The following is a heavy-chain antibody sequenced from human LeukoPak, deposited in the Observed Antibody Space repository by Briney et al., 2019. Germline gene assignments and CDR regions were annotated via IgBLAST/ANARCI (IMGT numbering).Heavy chain of an antibody. V-gene: IGHV3-7*01. J-gene: IGHJ4*02. Sequence: GGSLRLSCAASGFTFSSYWLSWVRQAPGKGLEWVANIKQDGSEKYYVDSVKGRFTISRDNAKNSLYLQMNSLRAEDTAVYYCARVSPPSWFGELPYKFDYWGQGTLVTVSS. CDR3: ARVSPPSWFGELPYKFDY. CDR2: IKQDGSEK. CDR1: GFTFSSYW. D-gene: IGHD3-10*01.